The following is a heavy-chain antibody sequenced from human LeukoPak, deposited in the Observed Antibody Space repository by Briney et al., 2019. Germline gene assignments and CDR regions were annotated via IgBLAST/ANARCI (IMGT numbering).Heavy chain of an antibody. CDR2: IYYSGST. Sequence: SETLSLTCTVSGGSISSSSYYWGWIRRPPGKGLEWIGSIYYSGSTYYNPSLKSRVTISVDTSKNQFSLKLSSVTAADTAVYYCARVPGLEWQPLGWFDPWGQGTLVTVSS. J-gene: IGHJ5*02. D-gene: IGHD3-3*01. CDR1: GGSISSSSYY. CDR3: ARVPGLEWQPLGWFDP. V-gene: IGHV4-39*07.